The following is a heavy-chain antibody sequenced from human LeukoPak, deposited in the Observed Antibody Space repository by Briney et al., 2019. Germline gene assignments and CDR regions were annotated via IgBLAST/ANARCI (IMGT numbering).Heavy chain of an antibody. CDR1: GGSFSGYY. Sequence: SETLSLTCAVSGGSFSGYYWSWIRQPPGKGLEWIGDMLHTGSTKDNPSLKSRFTLSADTSKNQFSLRLSSVTAADTAVYYCATIKRGNIYGYFDFWGQGILVTVSS. CDR3: ATIKRGNIYGYFDF. J-gene: IGHJ4*02. CDR2: MLHTGST. D-gene: IGHD5-18*01. V-gene: IGHV4-34*12.